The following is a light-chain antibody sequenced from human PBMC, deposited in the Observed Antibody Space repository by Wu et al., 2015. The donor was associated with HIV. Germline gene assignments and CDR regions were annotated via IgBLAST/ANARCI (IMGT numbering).Light chain of an antibody. V-gene: IGKV1-39*01. CDR3: QQSYSTPYS. Sequence: DRVTITCRASQSIGNLFKIGISRNRIAPNLLIYAASNLQSGVPSRFSGSGSETDFTLTISSLQPEDFATYYCQQSYSTPYSFGQGTKLEIK. CDR2: AAS. CDR1: QSIGNL. J-gene: IGKJ2*03.